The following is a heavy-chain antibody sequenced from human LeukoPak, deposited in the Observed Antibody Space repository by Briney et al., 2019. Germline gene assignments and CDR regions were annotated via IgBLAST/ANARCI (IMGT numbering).Heavy chain of an antibody. Sequence: PGGSLRLSCAASGFTFSSYAMHWVRQAPGKGLEWVAVISYDGSNKYYADSVKGRFTISRDNSKNTLYLQMNSLRAEDTAVYYCARDTTQYYYGSSGYSSYFDYWGQGTLVTVSS. V-gene: IGHV3-30-3*01. CDR1: GFTFSSYA. CDR2: ISYDGSNK. CDR3: ARDTTQYYYGSSGYSSYFDY. D-gene: IGHD3-22*01. J-gene: IGHJ4*02.